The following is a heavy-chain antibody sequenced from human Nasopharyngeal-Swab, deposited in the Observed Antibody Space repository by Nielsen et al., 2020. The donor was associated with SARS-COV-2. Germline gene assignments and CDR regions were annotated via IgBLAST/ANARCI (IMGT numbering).Heavy chain of an antibody. D-gene: IGHD6-19*01. V-gene: IGHV1-24*01. CDR3: ATGQQWLVQWFDP. CDR2: FDPEDGET. Sequence: ASVKVSCKVSGYTLTELSMHWVRQAPGKGLEWMGGFDPEDGETIYAQKFQGRVTMTEDTFTDTAYMELSSLRSEDTAVYYCATGQQWLVQWFDPWGQGTLVTVSS. CDR1: GYTLTELS. J-gene: IGHJ5*02.